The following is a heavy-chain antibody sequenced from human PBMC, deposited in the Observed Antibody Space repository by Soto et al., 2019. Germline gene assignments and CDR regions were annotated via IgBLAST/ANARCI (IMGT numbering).Heavy chain of an antibody. CDR1: GFTFSSYA. J-gene: IGHJ5*02. CDR2: ISGSGGST. D-gene: IGHD3-10*01. Sequence: GGSLRLSCAASGFTFSSYAMSWVRQAPGKGLEWVSAISGSGGSTYYADSVKGRFTISRDNSKNTLYLQMNSLRAEDTAVYYCAKDRNYGSGSYYGWFDPWGQGTLVTVSS. V-gene: IGHV3-23*01. CDR3: AKDRNYGSGSYYGWFDP.